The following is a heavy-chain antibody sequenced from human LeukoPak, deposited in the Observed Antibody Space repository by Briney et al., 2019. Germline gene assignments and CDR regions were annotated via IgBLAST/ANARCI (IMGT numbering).Heavy chain of an antibody. J-gene: IGHJ5*02. CDR3: ARASSSWFLQHNWFDP. CDR1: GYTFTSYD. CDR2: MNPNSGNT. V-gene: IGHV1-8*01. Sequence: ASVKVSCKASGYTFTSYDINWVRQATGQGLEWMGWMNPNSGNTGYAQKFQGRVTMTRNTSISTVYMELSSLRSEDTAVYYCARASSSWFLQHNWFDPWGQGTLVTVSS. D-gene: IGHD6-13*01.